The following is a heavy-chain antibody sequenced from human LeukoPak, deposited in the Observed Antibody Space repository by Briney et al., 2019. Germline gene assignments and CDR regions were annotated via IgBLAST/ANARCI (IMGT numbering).Heavy chain of an antibody. V-gene: IGHV3-23*01. CDR2: IGGSGGTT. D-gene: IGHD3-3*01. CDR1: GFTFSSYA. Sequence: GGSLRLSCAASGFTFSSYAVSWVRQAPGKGLEWVSIIGGSGGTTYYADSVKGRFTISRDNSKNTLYLQMNSLRVEDTAVYYCAKDLLVLRFLEWLLSPFDYWGQGTLVTVSS. J-gene: IGHJ4*02. CDR3: AKDLLVLRFLEWLLSPFDY.